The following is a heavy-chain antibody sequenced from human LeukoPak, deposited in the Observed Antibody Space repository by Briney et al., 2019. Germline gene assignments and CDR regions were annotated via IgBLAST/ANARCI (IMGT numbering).Heavy chain of an antibody. J-gene: IGHJ3*02. V-gene: IGHV3-48*02. Sequence: GGSLRLSCAASGFTFSSYSMNWVRQAPGKGLEWVSDISSSSSTIYYADSVKGRFTISRDNAKNSLYLQMNSLRDEDTAVYYCARGPTYYYHSSGLFPGLFDIWGQGTMVTVSP. D-gene: IGHD3-22*01. CDR2: ISSSSSTI. CDR3: ARGPTYYYHSSGLFPGLFDI. CDR1: GFTFSSYS.